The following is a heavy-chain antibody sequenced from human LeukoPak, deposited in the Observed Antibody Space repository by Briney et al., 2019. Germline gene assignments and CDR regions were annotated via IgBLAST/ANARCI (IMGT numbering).Heavy chain of an antibody. D-gene: IGHD3-22*01. CDR2: INHSGST. J-gene: IGHJ5*02. CDR3: ARGFPMNYYYDSSGYYNNWFDP. V-gene: IGHV4-34*01. Sequence: GSLRLSCAASGFTFSSYSMNWVRQAPGKGLEWIGEINHSGSTNYNPSLKSRVTISVDTSKNQFSLKLSSVTAADTAVYYCARGFPMNYYYDSSGYYNNWFDPWGQGTLVTVSS. CDR1: GFTFSSYS.